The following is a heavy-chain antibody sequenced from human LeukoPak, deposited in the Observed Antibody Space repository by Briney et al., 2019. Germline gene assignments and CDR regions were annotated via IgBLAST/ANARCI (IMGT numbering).Heavy chain of an antibody. D-gene: IGHD5-18*01. CDR3: ARDPRGYSYGVDY. Sequence: GGSLRLSCAASGFTFSSYSMNWVRQAPGKGLEWVSSISSSSYIYYADSVKGRFTISRDNAKNSLYLQMNSLRAEDTAVYYCARDPRGYSYGVDYWGQGTLVTVSS. J-gene: IGHJ4*02. V-gene: IGHV3-21*01. CDR1: GFTFSSYS. CDR2: ISSSSYI.